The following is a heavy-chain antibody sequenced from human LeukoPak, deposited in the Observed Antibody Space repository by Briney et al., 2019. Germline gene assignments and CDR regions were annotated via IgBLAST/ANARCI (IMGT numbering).Heavy chain of an antibody. J-gene: IGHJ6*02. CDR2: ISWNSGSI. Sequence: GRSLRLSCAASGFTFDDYAMHWVRQAPGKGLEWVSGISWNSGSIGYADSVKGRFTISRDNAKNSLYLQMNSLRAEDTALYYCAKDSVYCSSTSCQDYYGMDVWGQGTTVTVSS. D-gene: IGHD2-2*01. CDR1: GFTFDDYA. CDR3: AKDSVYCSSTSCQDYYGMDV. V-gene: IGHV3-9*01.